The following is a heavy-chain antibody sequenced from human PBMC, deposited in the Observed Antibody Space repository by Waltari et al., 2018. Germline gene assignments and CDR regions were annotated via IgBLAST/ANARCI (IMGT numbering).Heavy chain of an antibody. CDR2: ISGSGGST. CDR3: AKEGIWGSYRATRGDY. D-gene: IGHD3-16*02. V-gene: IGHV3-23*04. Sequence: EVQLVESGGGLVQPGGSLRLSCAASGFTFSSYAMSWVRQAPGKGLEWVSAISGSGGSTYYADSVKGRFTISRDNSKNTLYLQMNSLRAEDTAVYYCAKEGIWGSYRATRGDYWGQGTLVTVSS. CDR1: GFTFSSYA. J-gene: IGHJ4*02.